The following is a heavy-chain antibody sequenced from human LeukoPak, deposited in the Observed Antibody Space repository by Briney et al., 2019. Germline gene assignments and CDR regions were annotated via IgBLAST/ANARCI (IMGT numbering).Heavy chain of an antibody. D-gene: IGHD4-17*01. J-gene: IGHJ6*02. CDR2: INPNSGGT. Sequence: GASVKVSCKASGYTFTGYYMHWVRQAPGQGLEWMGWINPNSGGTNYAQKFQGRVTMTRDTSISTAYMELSRLRSDDTAVYYCAREDYGAKGYYYGMDVWGQGTTVTVSS. CDR3: AREDYGAKGYYYGMDV. V-gene: IGHV1-2*02. CDR1: GYTFTGYY.